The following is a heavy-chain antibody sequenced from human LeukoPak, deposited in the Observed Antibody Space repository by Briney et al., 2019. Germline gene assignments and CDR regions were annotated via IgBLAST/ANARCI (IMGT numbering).Heavy chain of an antibody. J-gene: IGHJ4*02. Sequence: GASVKVSCKASGYTFTGYYMHWVRQAPGQGLEWMGWINPNSGGTNYAQKFQGRVTMTRDTSISTAYMELSRLRSDDTAVYYCARDHTRGVGATTGLPGNYWGQGTLVTVSS. CDR1: GYTFTGYY. CDR2: INPNSGGT. CDR3: ARDHTRGVGATTGLPGNY. V-gene: IGHV1-2*02. D-gene: IGHD1-26*01.